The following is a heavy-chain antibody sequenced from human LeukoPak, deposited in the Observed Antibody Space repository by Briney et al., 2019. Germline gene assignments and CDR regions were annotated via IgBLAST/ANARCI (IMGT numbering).Heavy chain of an antibody. J-gene: IGHJ3*02. V-gene: IGHV4-34*12. Sequence: PSETLSLTCAVYGGSFSNYYWSWIRQPPGKGLEWIGNIFYSGSTYYSPSLRSRVTISLDTSRNQFSLKLNSVTAADTAVYYCARTFAYYYGSGRGPDDAFDIWGQGTMVTVSS. D-gene: IGHD3-10*01. CDR1: GGSFSNYY. CDR2: IFYSGST. CDR3: ARTFAYYYGSGRGPDDAFDI.